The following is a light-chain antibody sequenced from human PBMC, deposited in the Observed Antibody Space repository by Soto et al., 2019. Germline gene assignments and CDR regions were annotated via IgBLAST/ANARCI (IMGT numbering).Light chain of an antibody. CDR1: SSNIGSNY. Sequence: QSALTQPPSASGTPGQRVTISCSGSSSNIGSNYVYWYQQFPGTAPKLLIYYNSQRPSGVPDRFSGSKSGTSASLAISGLRSEDEADYYCATWDDRLYGRLFGGVTKVTVL. V-gene: IGLV1-47*02. CDR3: ATWDDRLYGRL. CDR2: YNS. J-gene: IGLJ3*02.